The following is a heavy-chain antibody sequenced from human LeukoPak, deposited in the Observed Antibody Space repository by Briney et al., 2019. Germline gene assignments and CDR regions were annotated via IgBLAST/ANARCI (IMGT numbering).Heavy chain of an antibody. CDR1: GGSISSYY. CDR3: ASPNCGGDCYYFDF. CDR2: IYYSGST. V-gene: IGHV4-59*12. D-gene: IGHD2-21*02. J-gene: IGHJ4*02. Sequence: SETLSLTCTVSGGSISSYYWSWIRQPPGKGLEWIGYIYYSGSTNYNPSLKSRVTISVDTSKNQFPLKLSSVTAADTAVYYCASPNCGGDCYYFDFWGQGTLVTVSS.